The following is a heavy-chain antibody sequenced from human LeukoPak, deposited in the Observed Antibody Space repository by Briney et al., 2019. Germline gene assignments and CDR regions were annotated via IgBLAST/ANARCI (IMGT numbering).Heavy chain of an antibody. Sequence: SETLSLTCAVYGGSFSDYYWSWIRQPPGKGLEWFGEINRGGRTNYNPSLKSRVTISVDRSKNQFSLKLSSVTAADTAVYYCARGPGDLYYFDYWGQGTLVTVSS. CDR1: GGSFSDYY. D-gene: IGHD2-21*02. CDR2: INRGGRT. J-gene: IGHJ4*02. CDR3: ARGPGDLYYFDY. V-gene: IGHV4-34*01.